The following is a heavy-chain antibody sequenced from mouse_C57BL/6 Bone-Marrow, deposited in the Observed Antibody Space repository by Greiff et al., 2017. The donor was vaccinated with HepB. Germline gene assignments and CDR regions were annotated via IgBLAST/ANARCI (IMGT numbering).Heavy chain of an antibody. J-gene: IGHJ1*03. CDR2: IYPGSGST. CDR3: AREGFYYGSSYGYWYFDV. CDR1: GYTFTSYW. Sequence: QVQLQQPGAELVKPRASVKMSCKASGYTFTSYWITWVKQRPGQGLEWIGDIYPGSGSTNYNEKFKSKATLTVDTSSSTAYMQLSSLTSEDSAVYYCAREGFYYGSSYGYWYFDVWGTGTTVTVSS. V-gene: IGHV1-55*01. D-gene: IGHD1-1*01.